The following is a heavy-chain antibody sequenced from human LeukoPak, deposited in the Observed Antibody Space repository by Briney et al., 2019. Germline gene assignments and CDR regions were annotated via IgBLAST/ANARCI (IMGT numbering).Heavy chain of an antibody. CDR3: ARLGYCSSTSCSNNWFDP. CDR1: GGSISSGGYS. J-gene: IGHJ5*02. D-gene: IGHD2-2*01. V-gene: IGHV4-30-2*01. Sequence: SQTLSLTCAVSGGSISSGGYSWSWTRQPPGKGLEWIGYIYHSGSTYYNPSLKSRVTISVDRSKNQFSLKLSSVTAADTAVYYCARLGYCSSTSCSNNWFDPWGQGTLVTVSS. CDR2: IYHSGST.